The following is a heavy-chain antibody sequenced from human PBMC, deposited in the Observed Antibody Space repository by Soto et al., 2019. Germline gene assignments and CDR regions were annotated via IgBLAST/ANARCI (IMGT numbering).Heavy chain of an antibody. D-gene: IGHD1-26*01. J-gene: IGHJ4*02. V-gene: IGHV3-23*01. CDR1: GFTFSSYA. CDR2: ISGSGGST. CDR3: AKDPDLVGATTCDY. Sequence: HPGGSLRLSCAASGFTFSSYAMSWVRQAPGKGLEWVSAISGSGGSTYYADSVKGRFTISRDNSKNTLYLQMNSLRAEDTAVYYCAKDPDLVGATTCDYWGQGTLVTVSS.